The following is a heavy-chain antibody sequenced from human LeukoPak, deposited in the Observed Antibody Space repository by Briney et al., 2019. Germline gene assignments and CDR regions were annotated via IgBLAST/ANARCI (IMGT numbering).Heavy chain of an antibody. J-gene: IGHJ4*02. CDR2: ISSSGGTI. CDR1: GFTFSSYE. D-gene: IGHD5-24*01. Sequence: PGGSLRLSCAASGFTFSSYEMNWVRQTPGKGLEWVSYISSSGGTIYYADPVKGRFTISRDNAKNSLYLQMSSLRAEDTAVYYCARGLHSFGSPFDTWGQGTLVIVSS. CDR3: ARGLHSFGSPFDT. V-gene: IGHV3-48*03.